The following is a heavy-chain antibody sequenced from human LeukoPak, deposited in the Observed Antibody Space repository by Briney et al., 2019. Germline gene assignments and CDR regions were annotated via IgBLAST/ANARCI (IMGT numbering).Heavy chain of an antibody. CDR1: GFSVGSNA. V-gene: IGHV3-23*01. CDR2: FGGSSDST. J-gene: IGHJ4*02. D-gene: IGHD1-14*01. Sequence: GGSLRLSCAASGFSVGSNAMFWVRQTPGKGLEWVSHFGGSSDSTYYADSVKGRFTISRDSSTNTFYLRMNSLRAEDTAVYYCAKARRGLGYYFDDWGKGTLVTVSS. CDR3: AKARRGLGYYFDD.